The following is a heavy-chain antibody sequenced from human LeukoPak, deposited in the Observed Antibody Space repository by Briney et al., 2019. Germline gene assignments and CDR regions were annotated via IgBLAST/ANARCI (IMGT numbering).Heavy chain of an antibody. J-gene: IGHJ4*02. CDR2: IYYSGST. CDR1: GGSISSSSYY. Sequence: KPSETLSLTCTVSGGSISSSSYYWGWIRQPPGKGLEWIGSIYYSGSTYHNPSLKSRVTISVDTSKNQFSLKLSSVTAADTAVYYCARHPSTVRKSGGYYFDYWGQGTLVTVSS. V-gene: IGHV4-39*01. CDR3: ARHPSTVRKSGGYYFDY. D-gene: IGHD4-17*01.